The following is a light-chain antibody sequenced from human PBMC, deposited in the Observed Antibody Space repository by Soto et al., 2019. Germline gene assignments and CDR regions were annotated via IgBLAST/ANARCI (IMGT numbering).Light chain of an antibody. CDR3: QSYDSTLSDRYV. CDR2: GNN. V-gene: IGLV1-40*01. Sequence: QSVLTQPPSVSGAPGQRVIISCTGSSSNIGAGYDVHWYQQRPGTAPKLLIFGNNNRPSGVPDRFSGSESGTSASLAITGLQAEDEGDYYCQSYDSTLSDRYVFGTGTKVTVL. CDR1: SSNIGAGYD. J-gene: IGLJ1*01.